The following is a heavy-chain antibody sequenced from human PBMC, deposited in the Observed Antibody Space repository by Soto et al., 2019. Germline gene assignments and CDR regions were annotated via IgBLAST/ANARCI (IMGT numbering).Heavy chain of an antibody. CDR3: ARWGLGATDYYFDY. CDR1: SGSISSSNW. V-gene: IGHV4-4*02. J-gene: IGHJ4*02. Sequence: SETLSLTCAVSSGSISSSNWWSWVRQPPGKGLEWIGEIYHSGSTNYNPSLKSRVTISVDKSKNQFSLKLSSVTAADTAVYYCARWGLGATDYYFDYWGQGTLVTVSS. D-gene: IGHD1-26*01. CDR2: IYHSGST.